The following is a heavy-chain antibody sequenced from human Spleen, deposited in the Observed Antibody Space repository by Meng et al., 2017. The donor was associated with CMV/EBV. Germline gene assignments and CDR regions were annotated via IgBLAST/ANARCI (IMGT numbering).Heavy chain of an antibody. CDR3: ARDRTPFRVVTMGY. CDR2: ISYDGSNK. Sequence: GESLKISCAASGFTFSSYAMHWVRQAPGKGLEWVAVISYDGSNKYYADSVKGRFTISRDNSKNTLYLQMNSLRAEDTAVYYCARDRTPFRVVTMGYWGQGTLVTVSS. J-gene: IGHJ4*02. D-gene: IGHD3-3*01. V-gene: IGHV3-30*04. CDR1: GFTFSSYA.